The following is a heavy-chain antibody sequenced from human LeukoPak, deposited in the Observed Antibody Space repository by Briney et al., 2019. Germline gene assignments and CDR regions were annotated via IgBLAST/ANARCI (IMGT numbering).Heavy chain of an antibody. CDR3: ARGRGFFVVVVAATYGWFDP. D-gene: IGHD2-15*01. CDR1: GGSFSGYY. Sequence: PSETLSLTCAVYGGSFSGYYWSWIRQPPGKGLEWIGEINHSGSTNYSPSLKSRVTISVDTSKNQFSLKLSSVTAADTAVYYCARGRGFFVVVVAATYGWFDPWGQGTLVTVSS. CDR2: INHSGST. V-gene: IGHV4-34*01. J-gene: IGHJ5*02.